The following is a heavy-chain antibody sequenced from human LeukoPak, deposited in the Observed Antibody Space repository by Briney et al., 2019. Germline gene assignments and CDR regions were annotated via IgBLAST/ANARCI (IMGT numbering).Heavy chain of an antibody. CDR1: GYTFTSYY. CDR3: ARDWAATTDKAVYYFDY. D-gene: IGHD5-24*01. CDR2: INPSGGST. J-gene: IGHJ4*02. V-gene: IGHV1-46*01. Sequence: APVKVSCKASGYTFTSYYMHWVRQAPGQGLEWMGIINPSGGSTSYAQKFQGRVTITRDTSASTVYMELSSLRSEDTAVYYCARDWAATTDKAVYYFDYWGQGTLVTVSS.